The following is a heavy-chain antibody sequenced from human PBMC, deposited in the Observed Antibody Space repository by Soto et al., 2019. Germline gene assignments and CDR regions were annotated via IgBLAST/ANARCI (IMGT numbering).Heavy chain of an antibody. V-gene: IGHV1-2*04. CDR1: GYTFTGYY. CDR3: ARVRCPGLTGYPNDAFDI. Sequence: QVQLVQSGAEVKKPGASVKVSCKASGYTFTGYYLHWVRQAPGQGLEWMGWINPNSGCTKYAQKFQVWVTLNRETSTSTAYMQLSRLTSDDKAIFCCARVRCPGLTGYPNDAFDIWGQGTMVTVSS. CDR2: INPNSGCT. D-gene: IGHD3-9*01. J-gene: IGHJ3*02.